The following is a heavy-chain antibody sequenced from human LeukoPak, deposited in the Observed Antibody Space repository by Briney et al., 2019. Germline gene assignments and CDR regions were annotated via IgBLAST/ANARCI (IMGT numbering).Heavy chain of an antibody. Sequence: SVKVSCKASGGTFSSYAISWVRQAPGQGLEWMGRIIPILSIANYAQKFQGRVTITADKSTSTAYMELSSLRSEDTAVCYCARDDLMVRGVIPDYWGQGTLVTVSS. J-gene: IGHJ4*02. CDR1: GGTFSSYA. CDR3: ARDDLMVRGVIPDY. CDR2: IIPILSIA. D-gene: IGHD3-10*01. V-gene: IGHV1-69*04.